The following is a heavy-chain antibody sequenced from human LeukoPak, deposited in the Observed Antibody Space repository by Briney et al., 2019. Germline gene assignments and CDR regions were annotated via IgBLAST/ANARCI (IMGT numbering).Heavy chain of an antibody. J-gene: IGHJ4*02. CDR2: IYSGGST. D-gene: IGHD3-10*01. Sequence: GGSLRLSCAASGFTVSSNYMSWVRQAPGKGLEWVSVIYSGGSTYYADSVKGRFTISRDNSKNTLYLQMNSLRAEDTAVYYCARESMVRGAHWPLDYWGQGTLVTVSS. CDR1: GFTVSSNY. V-gene: IGHV3-66*01. CDR3: ARESMVRGAHWPLDY.